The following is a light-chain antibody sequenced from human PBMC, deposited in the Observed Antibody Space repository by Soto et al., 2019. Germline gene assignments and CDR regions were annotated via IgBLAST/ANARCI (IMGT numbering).Light chain of an antibody. J-gene: IGKJ4*01. Sequence: IPQSCANVPTCIGKRGKITWRASQSISSWLAWYQQKPGKAPKLLIYDASSLESGVPSRFSGSGAWTEFIITISSLQPDDFATYYCQQYNSYSRAFGGGTKVDIK. CDR1: QSISSW. V-gene: IGKV1-5*01. CDR2: DAS. CDR3: QQYNSYSRA.